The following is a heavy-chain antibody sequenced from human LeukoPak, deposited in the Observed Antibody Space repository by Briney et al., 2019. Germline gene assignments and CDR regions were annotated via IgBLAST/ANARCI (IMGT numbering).Heavy chain of an antibody. CDR1: GGSISSGSFY. CDR3: ARDGGFGGPY. V-gene: IGHV4-30-2*01. Sequence: SQTLSLTCTVSGGSISSGSFYWSWIRQPPGKGLEWIGYIYHSGSTYYNPSLKSRVTISVDRSKNQFSLKLNSVTAADTAVYYCARDGGFGGPYWGQGTLVTVSS. J-gene: IGHJ4*02. CDR2: IYHSGST. D-gene: IGHD3-10*01.